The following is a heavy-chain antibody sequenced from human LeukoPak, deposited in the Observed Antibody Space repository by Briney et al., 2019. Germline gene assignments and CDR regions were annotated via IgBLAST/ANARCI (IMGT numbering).Heavy chain of an antibody. CDR3: ARGDITMVRGVPRYNWFDP. J-gene: IGHJ5*02. D-gene: IGHD3-10*01. CDR2: IYYSGST. V-gene: IGHV4-59*01. CDR1: GGSISSYY. Sequence: SETLSLTCTVSGGSISSYYWSWIRQPPGKGLEWIGYIYYSGSTNYNPSLKSRVTISVDTSKNQFSLKLSSVTAADTAVYYCARGDITMVRGVPRYNWFDPWGQGTLVTVSS.